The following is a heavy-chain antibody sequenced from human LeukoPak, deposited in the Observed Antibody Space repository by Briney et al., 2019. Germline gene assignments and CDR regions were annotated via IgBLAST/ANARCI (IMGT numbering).Heavy chain of an antibody. V-gene: IGHV1-18*01. D-gene: IGHD3-10*01. CDR2: ISAYNGNT. Sequence: ASVKLSCKASGYTFTSYGISWVRQAPGQGLEWMGWISAYNGNTNYAQKLQGRVTMTTDTSTSTAYMELRSLRSDDTAVYYCASGVLLWFGELLTLDYWGQGTLVTVSS. CDR3: ASGVLLWFGELLTLDY. CDR1: GYTFTSYG. J-gene: IGHJ4*02.